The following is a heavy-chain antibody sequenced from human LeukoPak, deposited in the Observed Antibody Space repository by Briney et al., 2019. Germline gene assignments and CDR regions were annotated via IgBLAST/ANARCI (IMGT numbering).Heavy chain of an antibody. D-gene: IGHD6-25*01. J-gene: IGHJ6*02. CDR2: ISYDGSNK. Sequence: GGSLRLSCAASGFTFSNYAMHWVRQAPGKGLEWLAVISYDGSNKYYADSVKGRFTISRDNSKNTLFLQMNSLRADDTTVYYCARGSAGRYYYYFYGMDVWGQGTMVTVSS. CDR3: ARGSAGRYYYYFYGMDV. V-gene: IGHV3-30-3*01. CDR1: GFTFSNYA.